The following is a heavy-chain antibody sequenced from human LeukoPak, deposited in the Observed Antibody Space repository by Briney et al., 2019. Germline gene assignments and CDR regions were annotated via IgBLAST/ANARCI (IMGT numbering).Heavy chain of an antibody. Sequence: GGSLRLSCAASGFPFDDYGMTWVRQAPGKGLEWVSGINWNGGSTGYADSVKGRFTISRDNAKNSLYLQMNSLRAEDTAVYYCARSRPSGWPFDYWGQGTLVTVSS. V-gene: IGHV3-20*04. CDR2: INWNGGST. J-gene: IGHJ4*02. CDR3: ARSRPSGWPFDY. D-gene: IGHD6-25*01. CDR1: GFPFDDYG.